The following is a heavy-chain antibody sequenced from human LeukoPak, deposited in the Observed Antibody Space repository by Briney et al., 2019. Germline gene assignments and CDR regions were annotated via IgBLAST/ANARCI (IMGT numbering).Heavy chain of an antibody. D-gene: IGHD5-12*01. CDR1: GFSFNDAW. J-gene: IGHJ6*02. CDR3: TTEVVASTPNSFYYSAMDV. V-gene: IGHV3-15*01. CDR2: IKSRADGGTA. Sequence: GGSLRLSCAASGFSFNDAWMNWVRQAPGKGLEWVGRIKSRADGGTADYAAPVRGRFTISRDDSKNTLYLQMNSLKTVDTAVYYCTTEVVASTPNSFYYSAMDVWGQGTTVTASS.